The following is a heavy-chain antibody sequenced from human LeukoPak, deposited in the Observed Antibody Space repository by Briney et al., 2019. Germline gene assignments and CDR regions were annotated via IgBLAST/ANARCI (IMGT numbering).Heavy chain of an antibody. Sequence: SETLSLTCAVSGGSIGSSNWWSWVRQPPGQGLEWIGEVYQSGSANYNPSLKNRVTISVDKSKNQFSLNLSSVTAADTAVYYCARVAFCSSTSCPLGSMDVWGQGTTVTVSS. CDR1: GGSIGSSNW. V-gene: IGHV4-4*02. CDR3: ARVAFCSSTSCPLGSMDV. J-gene: IGHJ6*02. CDR2: VYQSGSA. D-gene: IGHD2-2*01.